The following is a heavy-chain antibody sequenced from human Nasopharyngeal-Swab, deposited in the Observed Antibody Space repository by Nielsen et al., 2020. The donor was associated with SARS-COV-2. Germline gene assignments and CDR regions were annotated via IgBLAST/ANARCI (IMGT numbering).Heavy chain of an antibody. CDR2: ISYDGSNK. V-gene: IGHV3-30*03. Sequence: GESLKISCAASGFTFSSYGMHWVRQAPGKGLEWVAVISYDGSNKYYADSVKGLFTISRDNSKNTLYLQMNSLRVEDTAVYYCGRDNYGMDVWGQGTTVTVSS. CDR1: GFTFSSYG. CDR3: GRDNYGMDV. J-gene: IGHJ6*02.